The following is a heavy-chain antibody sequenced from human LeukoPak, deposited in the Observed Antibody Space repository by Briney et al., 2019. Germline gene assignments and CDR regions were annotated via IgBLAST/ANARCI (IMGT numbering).Heavy chain of an antibody. D-gene: IGHD3-22*01. CDR2: INPNSGGT. V-gene: IGHV1-2*02. CDR3: ARDGYDSSGYLGYYYYYMDV. Sequence: EASVKVSCKASGYTFTGYYMHWVRQAPGQGLEWMGWINPNSGGTNYAQKFQGRVTMTRDTSISTAYMELSRLRSDDTAVYYCARDGYDSSGYLGYYYYYMDVWGKGTTVTISS. J-gene: IGHJ6*03. CDR1: GYTFTGYY.